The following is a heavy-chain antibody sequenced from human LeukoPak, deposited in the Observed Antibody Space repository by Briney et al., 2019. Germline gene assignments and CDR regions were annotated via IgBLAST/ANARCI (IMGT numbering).Heavy chain of an antibody. CDR2: INPNSGGT. V-gene: IGHV1-2*02. J-gene: IGHJ4*02. CDR3: AIYDFWSGYSDFDY. CDR1: GYTFTGFY. Sequence: ASVKVSCKASGYTFTGFYIHWVRQAPGQGREWMGWINPNSGGTNYGQKFQGRVTMTRDTSISTAYMELTTLRSDDTAVYYCAIYDFWSGYSDFDYWGQGTLVSVSS. D-gene: IGHD3-3*01.